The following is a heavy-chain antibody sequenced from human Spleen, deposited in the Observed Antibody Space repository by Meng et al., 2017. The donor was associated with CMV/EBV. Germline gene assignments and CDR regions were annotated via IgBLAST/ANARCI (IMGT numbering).Heavy chain of an antibody. CDR2: ITWDSFST. CDR1: GFPFDDYS. J-gene: IGHJ4*02. CDR3: AKDLYELGPFDS. Sequence: GGSLRLSCTASGFPFDDYSMHWVRQAPGKGLEWVSLITWDSFSTYYADSVKGRFTISRDNNKNSLYLQMNSLRTEDTALYYCAKDLYELGPFDSWGQGTLVTVS. V-gene: IGHV3-43*01. D-gene: IGHD7-27*01.